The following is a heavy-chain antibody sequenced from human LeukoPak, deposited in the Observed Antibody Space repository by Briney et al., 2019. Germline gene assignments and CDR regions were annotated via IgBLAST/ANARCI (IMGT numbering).Heavy chain of an antibody. CDR1: GFTFSSYS. V-gene: IGHV3-21*01. CDR2: ISSSSSYI. Sequence: ESGGSLRLSCAASGFTFSSYSMNWVRQAPGKGLEWVSSISSSSSYIYYADSVKGRFTISRDNAKNSLYLQMNSLRAEDTAVYYCARGIDDFWSGYYFDYWGQGTLVTVSS. D-gene: IGHD3-3*01. J-gene: IGHJ4*02. CDR3: ARGIDDFWSGYYFDY.